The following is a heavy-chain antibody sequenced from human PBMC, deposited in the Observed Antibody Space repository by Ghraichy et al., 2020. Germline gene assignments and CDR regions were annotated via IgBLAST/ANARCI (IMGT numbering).Heavy chain of an antibody. D-gene: IGHD3-3*01. J-gene: IGHJ4*02. CDR2: INHSGST. CDR1: GGSFSGYY. CDR3: ARARRHRENYDFWSGYYTGYFDY. V-gene: IGHV4-34*01. Sequence: SETLSLTCAVYGGSFSGYYWSWIRQPPGKGLEWIGEINHSGSTNYNPSLKSRVTISVDTSKNQFSLKLSSVTAADTAVYYCARARRHRENYDFWSGYYTGYFDYWGQGTLVTVSS.